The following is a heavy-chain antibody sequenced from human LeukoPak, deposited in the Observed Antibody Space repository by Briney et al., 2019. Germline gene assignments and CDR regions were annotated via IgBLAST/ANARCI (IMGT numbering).Heavy chain of an antibody. CDR2: INHSGST. J-gene: IGHJ4*02. V-gene: IGHV4-34*01. CDR1: GGSFSGFY. CDR3: TRGPVAGFDY. Sequence: SGTLSLTCAVYGGSFSGFYWSWIRQPPGKGLEWIGEINHSGSTNYNPSLKSRVTISVDTSKNQFSLKLSSVTAADTAVYYCTRGPVAGFDYWGQGTLVTVSS. D-gene: IGHD6-19*01.